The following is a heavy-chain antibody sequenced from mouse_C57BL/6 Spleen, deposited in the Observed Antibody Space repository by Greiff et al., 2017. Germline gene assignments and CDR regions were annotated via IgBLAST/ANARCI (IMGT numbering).Heavy chain of an antibody. J-gene: IGHJ2*01. D-gene: IGHD1-1*01. CDR1: GYTFTSYW. CDR2: IYPSDSAT. Sequence: VQLQQPGAELVRPGSSVKLSCKASGYTFTSYWMDWVKQRPGQGLEWIGNIYPSDSATHYNQKFKDKATLTVDKSSSTAYMQLSSLTSEDSAVYYCARPLYYGSSYHFDYWGQGTTLTVSS. V-gene: IGHV1-61*01. CDR3: ARPLYYGSSYHFDY.